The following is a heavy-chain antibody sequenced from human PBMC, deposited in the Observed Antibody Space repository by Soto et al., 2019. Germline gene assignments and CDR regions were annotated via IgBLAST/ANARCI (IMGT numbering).Heavy chain of an antibody. D-gene: IGHD3-3*01. Sequence: GGSTELGCASSRFSLCISVISVARQAPGKGLEWVANIKQDGSEKYYVDSVKGRFTISRDNAKNSLYLQMNSLRAEDTAVYYCARDQDDSSHASAIWGQRT. CDR2: IKQDGSEK. J-gene: IGHJ3*02. V-gene: IGHV3-7*01. CDR1: RFSLCISV. CDR3: ARDQDDSSHASAI.